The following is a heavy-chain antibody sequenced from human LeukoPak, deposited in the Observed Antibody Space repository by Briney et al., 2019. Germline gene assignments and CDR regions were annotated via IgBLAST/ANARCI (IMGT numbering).Heavy chain of an antibody. CDR3: AKITMIVVVNSLDY. J-gene: IGHJ4*02. CDR2: ISSSSSFI. V-gene: IGHV3-21*04. D-gene: IGHD3-22*01. Sequence: GGPLRLSCAASGFTFSSHSMNWVRPAPGKGLEWVSSISSSSSFIYYADSVKGRFTISRDNAKISVYLQMNSLRAEATAVYYCAKITMIVVVNSLDYWGQGTLVTVSS. CDR1: GFTFSSHS.